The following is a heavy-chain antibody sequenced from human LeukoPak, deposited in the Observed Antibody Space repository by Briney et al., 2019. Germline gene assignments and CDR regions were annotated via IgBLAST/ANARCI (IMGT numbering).Heavy chain of an antibody. Sequence: ASVKVSCKASGYTFTSYGISWVRQAPGQGLEWMGWISAYNGNTNYAQKLQGRVTMTTDTSTSTVYMELSSLRSEDTAVYYCARLIVVVVAATQSDAFDIWGQGTMVTVSS. CDR2: ISAYNGNT. CDR1: GYTFTSYG. V-gene: IGHV1-18*01. D-gene: IGHD2-15*01. J-gene: IGHJ3*02. CDR3: ARLIVVVVAATQSDAFDI.